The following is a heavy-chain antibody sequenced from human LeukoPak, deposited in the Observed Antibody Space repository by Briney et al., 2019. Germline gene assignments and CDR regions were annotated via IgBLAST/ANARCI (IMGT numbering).Heavy chain of an antibody. CDR1: GGSISSGSYY. CDR2: IYTSGST. D-gene: IGHD6-13*01. J-gene: IGHJ3*02. CDR3: ARTSVGYSSSWYGQWEAFDI. V-gene: IGHV4-61*02. Sequence: TLSLTCTVSGGSISSGSYYWSWIRQPAGKGLEWIGRIYTSGSTNYNPSLKSRVTISVDTSKNQFSLKLSSVTAADTAVYYCARTSVGYSSSWYGQWEAFDIWGQGTMVTVSS.